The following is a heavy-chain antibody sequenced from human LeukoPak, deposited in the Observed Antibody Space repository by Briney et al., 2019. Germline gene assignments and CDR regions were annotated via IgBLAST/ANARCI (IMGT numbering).Heavy chain of an antibody. V-gene: IGHV4-59*01. CDR3: AREAGYDILTGYYMVSYFDY. J-gene: IGHJ4*02. Sequence: PSETLSLTCTVSGGSISSYYWSWIRQPPGKGLEWIGYIYYSGSTNYNPSLKSRVTISVDTSKNQSSLKLSSVTAADTAVYYCAREAGYDILTGYYMVSYFDYWGQGTLVTVSS. CDR1: GGSISSYY. CDR2: IYYSGST. D-gene: IGHD3-9*01.